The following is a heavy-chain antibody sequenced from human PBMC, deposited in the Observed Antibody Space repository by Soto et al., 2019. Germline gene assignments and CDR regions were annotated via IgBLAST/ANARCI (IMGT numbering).Heavy chain of an antibody. CDR1: GGTFSSYA. CDR2: IIPIFGTT. Sequence: QVQLVQSGAEVKKPGSSVKVSCKASGGTFSSYAISWVRQAPGQGLEWMGGIIPIFGTTNYAQKFQGRVTITADESTSTAHMEVSSLRSEDTAIYYCAPGVTPYYYNIDVWGQGTTVTVSS. J-gene: IGHJ6*02. V-gene: IGHV1-69*01. CDR3: APGVTPYYYNIDV.